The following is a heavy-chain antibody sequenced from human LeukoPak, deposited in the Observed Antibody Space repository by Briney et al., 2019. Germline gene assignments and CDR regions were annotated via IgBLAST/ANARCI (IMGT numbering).Heavy chain of an antibody. Sequence: SETLSLTCTVSGGSISSSSYYWGWIRQPPGKGLEWIGRIYTSGSTNYNPSLKSRVTMSVDTSKNQFSLKLSSVTAADTAVYYCARDYSRLTFGYWGQGTLVTVSS. D-gene: IGHD6-13*01. CDR2: IYTSGST. CDR3: ARDYSRLTFGY. V-gene: IGHV4-39*07. CDR1: GGSISSSSYY. J-gene: IGHJ4*02.